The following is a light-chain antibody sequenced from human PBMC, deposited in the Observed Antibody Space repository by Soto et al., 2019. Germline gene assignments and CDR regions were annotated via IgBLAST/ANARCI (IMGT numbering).Light chain of an antibody. CDR1: QSLNGN. Sequence: EIVMTQSPATLSVSPGERATLSCRASQSLNGNLAWYQQKPGQGPRLLIYGASTRATGIPARFSGSGSETEFTLTISSLQSEDFAVYHCQQYNKWPLTFGGGTKVEIK. V-gene: IGKV3-15*01. J-gene: IGKJ4*01. CDR3: QQYNKWPLT. CDR2: GAS.